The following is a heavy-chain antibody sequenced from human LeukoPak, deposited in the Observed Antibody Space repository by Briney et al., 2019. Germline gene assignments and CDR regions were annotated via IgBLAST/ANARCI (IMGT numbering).Heavy chain of an antibody. CDR1: GFTFSSYG. D-gene: IGHD4-17*01. CDR3: ARDQIYGATFDY. CDR2: IWYDGRNK. Sequence: GGSLRLSCAASGFTFSSYGMHWVRQAPGKGPEWVAVIWYDGRNKNYADSVKGRFTISRDDSRNTLYLQMISLRVEDTAVYYCARDQIYGATFDYWGQGTLVTVSS. J-gene: IGHJ4*02. V-gene: IGHV3-30*19.